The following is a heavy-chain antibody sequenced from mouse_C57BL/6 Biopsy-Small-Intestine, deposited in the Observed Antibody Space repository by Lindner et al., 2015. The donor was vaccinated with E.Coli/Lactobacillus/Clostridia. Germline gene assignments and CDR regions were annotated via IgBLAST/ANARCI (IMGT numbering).Heavy chain of an antibody. CDR2: ISYSGST. CDR1: GYSITSGYD. J-gene: IGHJ3*01. V-gene: IGHV3-1*01. D-gene: IGHD2-4*01. CDR3: AVGRYDYDGFAY. Sequence: VQLQESGPGMVKPSQSLSLTCTVTGYSITSGYDWHWIRHFPGNKLEWMGNISYSGSTNYNPSLKSRISITHDTSKNHFFLKLNSVTTEDTATYYCAVGRYDYDGFAYWGQGTLVTVSA.